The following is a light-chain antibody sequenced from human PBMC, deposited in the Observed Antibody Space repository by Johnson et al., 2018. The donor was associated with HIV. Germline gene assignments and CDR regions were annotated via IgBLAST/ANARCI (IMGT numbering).Light chain of an antibody. CDR3: GTWDSSLSGV. J-gene: IGLJ1*01. V-gene: IGLV1-51*01. CDR2: DNN. Sequence: QSVLTQPPSVSAAPGQKVTISCSVSSSNIGNNYVSWYQQPPGTAPKLLIYDNNKRPSGIPDRFSGSKSGTSATLGITGLQTGDEADYYCGTWDSSLSGVFGTGTKVTVL. CDR1: SSNIGNNY.